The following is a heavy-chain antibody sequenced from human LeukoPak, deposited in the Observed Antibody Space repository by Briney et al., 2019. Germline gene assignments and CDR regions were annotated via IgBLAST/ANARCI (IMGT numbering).Heavy chain of an antibody. Sequence: PGGSLRLSCAASGFTFSSYGMHWVRQAPGKGPEWVAVIWYDGSNKYYADSVKGRFTISRDNSKNTLYLQMNSLRAEDTAVYYCARDDSRLRVRYYYYYGMDVWGQGTTVTVSS. CDR1: GFTFSSYG. J-gene: IGHJ6*02. V-gene: IGHV3-33*01. CDR2: IWYDGSNK. D-gene: IGHD5-12*01. CDR3: ARDDSRLRVRYYYYYGMDV.